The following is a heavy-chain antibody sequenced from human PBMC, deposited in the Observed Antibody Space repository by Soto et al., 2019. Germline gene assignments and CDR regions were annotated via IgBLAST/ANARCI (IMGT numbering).Heavy chain of an antibody. J-gene: IGHJ5*02. CDR3: ARDGLPGQTDPFHWFDP. Sequence: QVQLVESGGGVVQPGRSLRLSCAASGFTFSSYGMHWVRQAPGKGLEWVAVIWYDGSNKYYADSVKGRFTISRDNSKNTLYLQMNSLRAEDTAVYYCARDGLPGQTDPFHWFDPWGQGTLVTVSS. CDR1: GFTFSSYG. CDR2: IWYDGSNK. V-gene: IGHV3-33*01.